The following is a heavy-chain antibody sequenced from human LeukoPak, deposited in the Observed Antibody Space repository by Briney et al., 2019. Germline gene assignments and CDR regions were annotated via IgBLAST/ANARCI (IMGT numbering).Heavy chain of an antibody. J-gene: IGHJ4*02. Sequence: PGGCLRLSCAASGGTTDDYGMSWVRQAPGKGLEWVSGINWDGTNTYYAESVKGRFTISRDSAEKSLYLQMNSLRDDDTALYYCVKDLSSNWYSFDSWGQGTRVTVSS. CDR3: VKDLSSNWYSFDS. D-gene: IGHD6-13*01. V-gene: IGHV3-20*04. CDR1: GGTTDDYG. CDR2: INWDGTNT.